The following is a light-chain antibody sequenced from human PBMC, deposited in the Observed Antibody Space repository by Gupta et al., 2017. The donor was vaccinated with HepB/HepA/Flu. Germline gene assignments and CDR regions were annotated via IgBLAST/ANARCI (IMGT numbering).Light chain of an antibody. V-gene: IGKV1-39*01. CDR3: QQCYKTPIT. CDR2: ATS. CDR1: QTINSC. Sequence: DIQMTQSPSSLSASVGDRVTITCRASQTINSCLSWYQQKPGKAPKLLIYATSSLQSGVPARFSGSRSGTDFTVTISSLQTEDFATYYCQQCYKTPITFGQGTRLEIK. J-gene: IGKJ5*01.